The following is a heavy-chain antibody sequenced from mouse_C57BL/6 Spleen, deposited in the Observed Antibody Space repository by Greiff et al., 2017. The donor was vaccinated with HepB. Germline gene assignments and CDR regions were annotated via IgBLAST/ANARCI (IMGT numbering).Heavy chain of an antibody. CDR1: GYTFTSYW. CDR2: IDPSDSYT. D-gene: IGHD3-2*02. CDR3: ARSRDSSGWGFAY. V-gene: IGHV1-69*01. J-gene: IGHJ3*01. Sequence: QVQLQQPGAELVMPGASVKLSCKASGYTFTSYWMHWVKQRPGQGLEWIGEIDPSDSYTNYTQKFKGKSTLTVDKSSSTAYMQLSSLTSEDSAVYYCARSRDSSGWGFAYWGQGTLVTVSA.